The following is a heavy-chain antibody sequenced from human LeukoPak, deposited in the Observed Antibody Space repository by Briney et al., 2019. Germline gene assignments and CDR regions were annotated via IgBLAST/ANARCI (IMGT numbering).Heavy chain of an antibody. CDR1: GFTFSSYD. D-gene: IGHD5-18*01. V-gene: IGHV3-33*01. CDR2: IWYDGSNK. J-gene: IGHJ4*02. CDR3: AREDTALVIAY. Sequence: GRSLRLSCAASGFTFSSYDMHWVRQAPGKGLEWVAVIWYDGSNKYYTDSVKGRFTISRDNSKNTLYLQMNSLRVEDTAVYYCAREDTALVIAYWGQGTLVTVSS.